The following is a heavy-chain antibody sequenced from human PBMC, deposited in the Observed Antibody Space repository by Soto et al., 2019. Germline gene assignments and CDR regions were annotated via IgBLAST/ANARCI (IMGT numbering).Heavy chain of an antibody. D-gene: IGHD6-13*01. V-gene: IGHV3-11*05. J-gene: IGHJ4*02. Sequence: QVQLVESGGGLVKPGGSLRLSCAVSGFTFSDYYMTWIRQAPGKGLEWVSYISSSTSHTNYADSVKGRFTISRDNAKISLFLKMNSLTAEDTAVYYCARGRGAAADYFDFWGQGTLVTVSS. CDR3: ARGRGAAADYFDF. CDR1: GFTFSDYY. CDR2: ISSSTSHT.